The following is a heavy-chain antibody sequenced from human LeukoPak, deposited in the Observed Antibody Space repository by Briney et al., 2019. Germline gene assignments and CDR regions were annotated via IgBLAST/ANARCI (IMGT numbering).Heavy chain of an antibody. CDR3: ARVERYCSGGSCYIFDY. CDR1: GGCISSYY. V-gene: IGHV4-59*08. Sequence: SETLSLTCTVSGGCISSYYWSWIRQPPGKGLEWIGYIYYSGSTNYNPSLKSRVTISVDTSKNQFSLKLSSVTAADTAVYYCARVERYCSGGSCYIFDYWGQGTLVTVSS. CDR2: IYYSGST. J-gene: IGHJ4*02. D-gene: IGHD2-15*01.